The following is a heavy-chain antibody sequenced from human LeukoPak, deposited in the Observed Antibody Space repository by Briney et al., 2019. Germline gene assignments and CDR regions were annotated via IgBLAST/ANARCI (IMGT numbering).Heavy chain of an antibody. D-gene: IGHD3-10*02. Sequence: GGSLRLSCAASGFTFSSYAMIWVRQAPGKGLEWVSSISGGGGSTYYADSVKGRFTISRDNAKNSLYLQMNSLRAEDTAVYYCAELGITMIGGVWGKGTTVTISS. CDR3: AELGITMIGGV. V-gene: IGHV3-23*01. J-gene: IGHJ6*04. CDR2: ISGGGGST. CDR1: GFTFSSYA.